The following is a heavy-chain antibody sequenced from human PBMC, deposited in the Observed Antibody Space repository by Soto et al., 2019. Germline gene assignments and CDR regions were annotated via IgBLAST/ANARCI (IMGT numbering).Heavy chain of an antibody. D-gene: IGHD4-17*01. CDR2: IYYSGST. CDR1: GGSISSYY. V-gene: IGHV4-59*01. Sequence: SETLSLTCTVSGGSISSYYWSWIRQPPGKGLEWIGYIYYSGSTNYNPSLKSRVTISVDTSKNQFSLKLSSVTAADTAVYYCARANGDYTYNWFDPWGQGTLVTSPQ. J-gene: IGHJ5*02. CDR3: ARANGDYTYNWFDP.